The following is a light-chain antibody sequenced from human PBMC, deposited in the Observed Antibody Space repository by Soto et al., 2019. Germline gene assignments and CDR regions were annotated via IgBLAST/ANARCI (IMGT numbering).Light chain of an antibody. Sequence: EIVLTQSPATLSLSPGERATLSCRASQSVSTYLAWYQQKPGQAPRLLIYDASNRAACIPARFSGSGSGTYFTLTISSLEPENFAVYYCQHRSNWPLTFGGETKVEIK. CDR2: DAS. CDR1: QSVSTY. CDR3: QHRSNWPLT. J-gene: IGKJ4*01. V-gene: IGKV3-11*01.